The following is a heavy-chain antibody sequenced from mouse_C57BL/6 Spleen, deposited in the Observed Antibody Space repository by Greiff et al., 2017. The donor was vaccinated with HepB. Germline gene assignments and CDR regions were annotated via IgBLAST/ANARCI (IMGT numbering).Heavy chain of an antibody. CDR2: ISYDGSN. CDR3: ARGGLYDYDPWYFDV. CDR1: GYSITSGYY. Sequence: EVKLMESGPGLVKPSQSLSLTCSVTGYSITSGYYWNWIRQFPGNKLEWMGYISYDGSNNYNPSLKNRISITRDTSKNQFFLKLNSVTTEDTATYYCARGGLYDYDPWYFDVWGTGTTVTVSS. J-gene: IGHJ1*03. V-gene: IGHV3-6*01. D-gene: IGHD2-4*01.